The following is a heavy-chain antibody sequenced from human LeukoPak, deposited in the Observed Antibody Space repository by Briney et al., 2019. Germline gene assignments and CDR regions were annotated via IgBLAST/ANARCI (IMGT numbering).Heavy chain of an antibody. J-gene: IGHJ6*03. CDR3: AKGGPNYYGSGSYLLMDV. CDR2: ISSNSRNI. V-gene: IGHV3-48*01. D-gene: IGHD3-10*01. Sequence: PGGSLRLSCAASGFTFSAYGMNWVRQAPGKGLEWVSYISSNSRNIDYAHSVKGRFTISRDNAKNSLYLQMNSLRAEDTAVYYCAKGGPNYYGSGSYLLMDVWGKGTTVTVSS. CDR1: GFTFSAYG.